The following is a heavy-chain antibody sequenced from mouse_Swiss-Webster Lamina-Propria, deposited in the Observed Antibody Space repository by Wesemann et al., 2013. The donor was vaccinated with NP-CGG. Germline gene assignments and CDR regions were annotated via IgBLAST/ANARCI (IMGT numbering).Heavy chain of an antibody. J-gene: IGHJ2*01. D-gene: IGHD2-1*01. V-gene: IGHV1S34*01. CDR3: ARDYGNYFDY. CDR2: NGAT. Sequence: NGATSYNQKFKGKATFTVDTSSSTAYMQFNSLTSEDSAVYYCARDYGNYFDYWGQGTTLTVSS.